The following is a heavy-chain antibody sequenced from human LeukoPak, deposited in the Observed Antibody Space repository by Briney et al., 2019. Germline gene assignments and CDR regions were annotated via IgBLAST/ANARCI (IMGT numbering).Heavy chain of an antibody. CDR2: IYYSGST. CDR3: ARPVVGATAPSLDAFDI. D-gene: IGHD1-26*01. J-gene: IGHJ3*02. CDR1: GGSISGYY. Sequence: SETLSLTCTVSGGSISGYYWSWIRQPPGKGLEWIGYIYYSGSTNYNPSLKSRVTISVDTSKNQFSLKLSSVTAADTAVYYCARPVVGATAPSLDAFDIWGQGTMVTVSS. V-gene: IGHV4-59*08.